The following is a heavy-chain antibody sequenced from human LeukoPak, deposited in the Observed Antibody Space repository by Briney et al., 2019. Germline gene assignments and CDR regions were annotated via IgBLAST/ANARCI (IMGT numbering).Heavy chain of an antibody. Sequence: QPGRSLRLSCTASGFTFGDYAMSWVRQAPGKGLEWVGFIRSKAYGGTTECAASVKGRFTISRDDSKSIAYLQMNSLKTEDTAVYYCTRGVGATDSWFDPWGQGTLVTVSS. V-gene: IGHV3-49*04. CDR2: IRSKAYGGTT. D-gene: IGHD1-26*01. J-gene: IGHJ5*02. CDR3: TRGVGATDSWFDP. CDR1: GFTFGDYA.